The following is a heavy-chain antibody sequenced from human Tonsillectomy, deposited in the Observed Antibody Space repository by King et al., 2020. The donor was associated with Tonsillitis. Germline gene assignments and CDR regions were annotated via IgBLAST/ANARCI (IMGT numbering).Heavy chain of an antibody. CDR2: ISYHGSNK. V-gene: IGHV3-30*04. Sequence: VQLVESGGGVVQPGRSLRLSCAASGFTFSTYAMHWVRQAPGKGLEWVAFISYHGSNKYYADSVKGRFTISRDNAKNTLYLQMNSLRPEDTAVYYWSRNGGCSSISCQGPDYWGQGTLVTVSS. CDR3: SRNGGCSSISCQGPDY. J-gene: IGHJ4*02. CDR1: GFTFSTYA. D-gene: IGHD2-2*01.